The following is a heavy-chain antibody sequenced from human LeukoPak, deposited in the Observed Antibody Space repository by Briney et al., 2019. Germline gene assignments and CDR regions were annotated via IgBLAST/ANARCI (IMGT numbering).Heavy chain of an antibody. J-gene: IGHJ3*02. Sequence: GESLKISCKGSGYSFTSYWIGWVRQMPGKGLEWMGIIYPGDSDTRYSPSFQGQVTISADKSISTAYLQWSSLKASDTAMYYCARHWTDSSGYFDAFDTWGQGTMVTVSS. V-gene: IGHV5-51*01. CDR3: ARHWTDSSGYFDAFDT. D-gene: IGHD3-22*01. CDR2: IYPGDSDT. CDR1: GYSFTSYW.